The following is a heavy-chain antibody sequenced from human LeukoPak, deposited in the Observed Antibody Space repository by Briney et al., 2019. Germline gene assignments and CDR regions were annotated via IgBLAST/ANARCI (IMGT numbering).Heavy chain of an antibody. CDR3: ARDSNYYDAVWGSFDP. Sequence: GGSLRLSCAASGFTFSSYSMNWVRQAPGKGLEWVAVISYDGSNKYYADSVKGRFTISRDNSKNTLYLQMNSLRAEDTAVYYCARDSNYYDAVWGSFDPWGQGTLVTVSS. J-gene: IGHJ5*02. V-gene: IGHV3-30*03. CDR2: ISYDGSNK. D-gene: IGHD3-22*01. CDR1: GFTFSSYS.